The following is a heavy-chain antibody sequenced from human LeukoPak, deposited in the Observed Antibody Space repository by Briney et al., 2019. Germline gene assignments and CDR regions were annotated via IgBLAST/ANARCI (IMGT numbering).Heavy chain of an antibody. Sequence: PSETLSLTCTVSGGSISNSGGSYWSWIRQHPGNGLEWIGFISYRGSTYYNPSLKSRVSMSVDTSRSQFSLRLTSVTDEATAVYYCARISQSSGGFYYWGQGSLVTVSS. J-gene: IGHJ4*02. V-gene: IGHV4-31*02. CDR2: ISYRGST. CDR1: GGSISNSGGSY. CDR3: ARISQSSGGFYY. D-gene: IGHD2-15*01.